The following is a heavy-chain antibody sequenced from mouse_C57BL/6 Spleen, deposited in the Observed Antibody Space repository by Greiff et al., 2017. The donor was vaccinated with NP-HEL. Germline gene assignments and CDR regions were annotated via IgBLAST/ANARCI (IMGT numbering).Heavy chain of an antibody. J-gene: IGHJ2*01. CDR1: GYTFTSYW. CDR2: IDPSDSYT. D-gene: IGHD2-5*01. Sequence: VQLQQPGAELVMPGASVKLSCKASGYTFTSYWMHWVKQRPGQGLEWIGEIDPSDSYTNYNQKFKGKSTLTVDKSSSTAYMQLSSLTSEDSAVYYCARPDYSNYVTFDYWGQGTTLTVSS. V-gene: IGHV1-69*01. CDR3: ARPDYSNYVTFDY.